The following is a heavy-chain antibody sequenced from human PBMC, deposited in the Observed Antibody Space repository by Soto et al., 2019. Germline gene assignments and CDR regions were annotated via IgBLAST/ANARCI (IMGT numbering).Heavy chain of an antibody. CDR1: GGSGSSSRYY. D-gene: IGHD3-9*01. J-gene: IGHJ4*02. Sequence: SEALSLTGTVAGGSGSSSRYYWGWVRQPPGKGLEWIGSVYYSGSTYYNPSLESRVTISVDKSKNQFSLKLMSLSAADTAVYYCGRLEGLATISYYFDYWGQGALVTVSS. CDR2: VYYSGST. CDR3: GRLEGLATISYYFDY. V-gene: IGHV4-39*01.